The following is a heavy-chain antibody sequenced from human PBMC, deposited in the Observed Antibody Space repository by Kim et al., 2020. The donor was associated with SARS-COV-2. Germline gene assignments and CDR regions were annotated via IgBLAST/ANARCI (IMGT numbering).Heavy chain of an antibody. Sequence: SETLSLTCAVSGGSISSGGYSWSWIRQPPGKGLEWIGYIYHSGSTYYNPSLKSRVTISVDRSKNQFSLKLSSVTAADTAVYYCARDSNQPGLWYFDLWGRGTLVTVSS. CDR2: IYHSGST. V-gene: IGHV4-30-2*01. D-gene: IGHD2-2*01. CDR3: ARDSNQPGLWYFDL. CDR1: GGSISSGGYS. J-gene: IGHJ2*01.